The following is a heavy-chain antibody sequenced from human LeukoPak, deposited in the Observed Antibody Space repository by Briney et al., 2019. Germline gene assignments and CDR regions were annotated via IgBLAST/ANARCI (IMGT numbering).Heavy chain of an antibody. V-gene: IGHV1-18*01. J-gene: IGHJ3*02. D-gene: IGHD3-10*01. Sequence: GASVKVSCKASGYTFTSYGISWVRQAPGQGLEWMGWISAYNGNTNYAQKLQGRVTMTTDTSTSTAYMELSSLRSEDTAVYYCATDSITMVRGYLNDAFDIWGQGTMVTVSS. CDR2: ISAYNGNT. CDR3: ATDSITMVRGYLNDAFDI. CDR1: GYTFTSYG.